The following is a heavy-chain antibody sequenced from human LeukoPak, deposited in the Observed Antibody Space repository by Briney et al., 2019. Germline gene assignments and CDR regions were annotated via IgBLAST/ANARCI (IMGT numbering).Heavy chain of an antibody. CDR2: TYYSGST. J-gene: IGHJ4*02. V-gene: IGHV4-59*01. CDR1: GGSISSYY. D-gene: IGHD5-18*01. CDR3: ARDSGYSYGLDY. Sequence: ASETLSVTCTVSGGSISSYYWSWIRQPPGKGLEWIGYTYYSGSTNYNPSLKSRVTISVDTSKNQFSLKLSSVTAADTAVYYCARDSGYSYGLDYWGQGTLVTVSS.